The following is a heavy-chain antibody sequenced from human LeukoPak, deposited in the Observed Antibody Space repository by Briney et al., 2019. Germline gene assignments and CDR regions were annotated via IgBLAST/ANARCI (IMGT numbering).Heavy chain of an antibody. CDR2: ISWNRGSI. CDR1: GFTFYDYA. J-gene: IGHJ6*02. V-gene: IGHV3-9*01. CDR3: AKDTEISGWYNYYYYGMDV. D-gene: IGHD6-19*01. Sequence: PGGSLRLSCAASGFTFYDYALHWVRQAPGKGLEWVSGISWNRGSIGYADSVKGRFTISRDNAKNSLYLQMNSLRAEDTALYYCAKDTEISGWYNYYYYGMDVWGQGTTVTVSS.